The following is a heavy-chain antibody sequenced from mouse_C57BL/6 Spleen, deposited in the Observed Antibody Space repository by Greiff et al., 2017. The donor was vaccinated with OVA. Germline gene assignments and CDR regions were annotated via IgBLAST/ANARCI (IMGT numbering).Heavy chain of an antibody. Sequence: VQLVESGPELVKPGASVKISCKASGYSFTSYYIHWVKQRPGQGLEWIGWIYPGSGNTKYNEKFKGKATLTADTSSSTAYMQLSSLTSEDSAVYYCAREVDGYFDVWGTGTTVTVSS. V-gene: IGHV1-66*01. D-gene: IGHD1-1*02. CDR2: IYPGSGNT. J-gene: IGHJ1*03. CDR3: AREVDGYFDV. CDR1: GYSFTSYY.